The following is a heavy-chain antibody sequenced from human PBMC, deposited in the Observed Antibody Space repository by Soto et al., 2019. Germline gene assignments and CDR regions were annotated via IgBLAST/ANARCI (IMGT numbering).Heavy chain of an antibody. J-gene: IGHJ3*02. D-gene: IGHD6-13*01. CDR2: ISGSGGST. CDR3: AKDRQKGIAAGPNDAFDI. V-gene: IGHV3-23*01. CDR1: GFTFSSYA. Sequence: GGSLRLSCAASGFTFSSYAMSWVRQAPGKGLEWVSAISGSGGSTYYADSVKGRFTISRVNSKNTLYLQMNSLRAEDTAVYYCAKDRQKGIAAGPNDAFDIWGQGTMVTVSS.